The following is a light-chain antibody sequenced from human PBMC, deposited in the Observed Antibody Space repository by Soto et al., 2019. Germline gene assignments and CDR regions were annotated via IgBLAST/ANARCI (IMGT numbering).Light chain of an antibody. Sequence: EIVMTQSPATLSVSPGERATLSCRASQSVSSNLVWYQQQPGQAPRLLIYGASTRATGIPARFSGSGSGTEFTLTISSLQSEDFAVYYCQQYNNWPPISFGQGTRLEIK. J-gene: IGKJ5*01. V-gene: IGKV3-15*01. CDR2: GAS. CDR3: QQYNNWPPIS. CDR1: QSVSSN.